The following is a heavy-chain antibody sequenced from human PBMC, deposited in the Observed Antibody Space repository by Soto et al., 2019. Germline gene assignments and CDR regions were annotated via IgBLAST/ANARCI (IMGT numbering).Heavy chain of an antibody. Sequence: GGSLRLSCAASGFTFDDYAMHWVRQAPGKGLEWVSGISWNSGSIGYADSVKGRFTISRDNAKNSLYLQMNSLRAEDTALYYCAKMFSGYYYDGYLDYWGQGTLVTVSS. CDR3: AKMFSGYYYDGYLDY. J-gene: IGHJ4*02. CDR2: ISWNSGSI. V-gene: IGHV3-9*01. D-gene: IGHD3-22*01. CDR1: GFTFDDYA.